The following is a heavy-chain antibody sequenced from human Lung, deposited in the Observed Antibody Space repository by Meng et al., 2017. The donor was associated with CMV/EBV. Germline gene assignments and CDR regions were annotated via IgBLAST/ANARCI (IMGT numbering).Heavy chain of an antibody. D-gene: IGHD2-2*01. CDR3: AKIHSSSCFLDS. CDR2: VYSASGNT. J-gene: IGHJ4*02. V-gene: IGHV3-23*03. Sequence: GESLKISCADSGFTFSSYAMSWVRQAPGKGLEWVSVVYSASGNTYYADSVKGRFTVSRDNSKNTLDLQLNSLRTEDTAVYYSAKIHSSSCFLDSWGQGPLVTFSS. CDR1: GFTFSSYA.